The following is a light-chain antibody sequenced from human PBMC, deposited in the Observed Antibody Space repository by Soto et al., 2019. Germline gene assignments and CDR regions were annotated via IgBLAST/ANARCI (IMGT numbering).Light chain of an antibody. CDR1: QCIAGSY. Sequence: EIVLTESPGTGSVFAGVRATLSCGASQCIAGSYLAWYKQWPGKPPRLLLYRTFNRATGIPDRFSGSGSETNFTLTISTLEHEDFAEYSCQHFSSSPLTFGGGTKVDIK. V-gene: IGKV3-20*01. CDR3: QHFSSSPLT. J-gene: IGKJ4*01. CDR2: RTF.